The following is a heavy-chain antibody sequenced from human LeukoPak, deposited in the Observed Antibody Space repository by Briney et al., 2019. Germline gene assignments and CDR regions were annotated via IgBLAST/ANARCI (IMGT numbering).Heavy chain of an antibody. J-gene: IGHJ4*02. Sequence: SETLSLTCTVSGGSISSYYWSWIRQPPRKGLEWIEYIYYSGSTKDNPSLKSRVTISVDTSKNQFSLKLSSVTAADTAVYYCARARGRNSGYYLIDYWGQGTLVTVSS. CDR3: ARARGRNSGYYLIDY. CDR2: IYYSGST. D-gene: IGHD3-22*01. CDR1: GGSISSYY. V-gene: IGHV4-59*08.